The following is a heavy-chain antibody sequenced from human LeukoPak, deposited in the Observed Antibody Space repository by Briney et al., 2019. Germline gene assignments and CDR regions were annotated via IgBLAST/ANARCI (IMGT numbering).Heavy chain of an antibody. D-gene: IGHD6-13*01. V-gene: IGHV1-69*05. CDR2: IIPIFGTA. CDR3: ARGFSSSSYHFDY. Sequence: SVKVSCKASGYTFTSCDINWVRQATGQGLEWMGRIIPIFGTANYAQKFQGRVTITTDESTSTAYMELSSLRSEDTAVYYCARGFSSSSYHFDYWGQGTLVTVSS. J-gene: IGHJ4*02. CDR1: GYTFTSCD.